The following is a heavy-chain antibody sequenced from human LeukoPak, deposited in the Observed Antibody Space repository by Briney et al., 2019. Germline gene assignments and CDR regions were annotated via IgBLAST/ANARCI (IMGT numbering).Heavy chain of an antibody. CDR3: ARGTTNYYAMDV. CDR1: GFTVSSNY. Sequence: GGSLRLSCVASGFTVSSNYMSWVRQAPGKGLEWVSLIYSGDTTHYADSVKGRFTISRDNAKNSLYLQMNSLRAEDTAVYYCARGTTNYYAMDVWGQGTTVTVSS. D-gene: IGHD2/OR15-2a*01. J-gene: IGHJ6*02. V-gene: IGHV3-53*01. CDR2: IYSGDTT.